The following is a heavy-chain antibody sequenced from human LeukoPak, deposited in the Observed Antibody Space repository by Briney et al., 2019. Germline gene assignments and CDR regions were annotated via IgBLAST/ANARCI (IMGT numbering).Heavy chain of an antibody. D-gene: IGHD5-24*01. CDR1: GGSISSYY. CDR3: ARERRDGYNWFDY. CDR2: IYYSGST. Sequence: SETLSLTCTVSGGSISSYYWSWIRQPPGKGLEWIGYIYYSGSTNYNPSLKSRVTISVDTSKNQFSLKLSSVTAADTAVYYCARERRDGYNWFDYWGQGTLVTVSS. J-gene: IGHJ4*02. V-gene: IGHV4-59*01.